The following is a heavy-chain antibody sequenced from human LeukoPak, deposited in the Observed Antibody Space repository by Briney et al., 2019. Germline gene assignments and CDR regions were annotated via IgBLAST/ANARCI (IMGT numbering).Heavy chain of an antibody. CDR1: GVSISSSNSY. CDR3: ARNKYCYGSGSYGVPNWFDP. CDR2: IYYSGST. V-gene: IGHV4-39*01. D-gene: IGHD3-10*01. J-gene: IGHJ5*02. Sequence: SETLSLTCTVSGVSISSSNSYWGWIRQPPGKGLEWIGSIYYSGSTYYNPSLKSRVTISVDTSKNQFSLKLSSVTAADTAVYYCARNKYCYGSGSYGVPNWFDPWGQGTLVTVSS.